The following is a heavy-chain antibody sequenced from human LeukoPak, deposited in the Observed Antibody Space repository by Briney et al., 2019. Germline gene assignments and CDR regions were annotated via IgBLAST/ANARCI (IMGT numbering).Heavy chain of an antibody. D-gene: IGHD6-13*01. J-gene: IGHJ6*02. CDR1: GFTFSSYV. V-gene: IGHV3-30*18. CDR2: ISYDGSNK. Sequence: GRSLRLSCAASGFTFSSYVMHWVRQAPGKGLEWVAVISYDGSNKYYADSVKGRFTISRDNSKNTLYLQMNSLRAEDTAVYYCAKDRSIAAAGSPYYYYGMDVWGQGTTVTVSS. CDR3: AKDRSIAAAGSPYYYYGMDV.